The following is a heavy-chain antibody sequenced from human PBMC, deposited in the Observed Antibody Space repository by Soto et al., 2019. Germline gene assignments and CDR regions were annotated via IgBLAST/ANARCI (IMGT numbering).Heavy chain of an antibody. Sequence: PGGSLRLSCAASGSTLSDHYVDWVRQAPGKGLEWVGRSGNKANSGTTEYGSSVKGRFTISRDDSKNSMYLQMNSLKTEDTAVYYCTRGYSGIDIYAFDIWGQGTLVNVSS. CDR1: GSTLSDHY. J-gene: IGHJ3*02. CDR2: SGNKANSGTT. V-gene: IGHV3-72*01. CDR3: TRGYSGIDIYAFDI. D-gene: IGHD1-26*01.